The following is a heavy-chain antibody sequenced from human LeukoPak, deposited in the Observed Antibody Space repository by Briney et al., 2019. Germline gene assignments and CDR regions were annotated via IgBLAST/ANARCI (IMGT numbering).Heavy chain of an antibody. D-gene: IGHD2-15*01. CDR2: IYYSGST. V-gene: IGHV4-59*01. CDR3: ARYCSGGSCYSGIYYYYGMDV. Sequence: SETLSLTCTVSGGSISSYYWSWIRQPPGKGLEWIGYIYYSGSTNYSPSLKSRVTISVDTSKNQFSLKLSSVTAADTAVYYCARYCSGGSCYSGIYYYYGMDVWGQGTTVTVSS. CDR1: GGSISSYY. J-gene: IGHJ6*02.